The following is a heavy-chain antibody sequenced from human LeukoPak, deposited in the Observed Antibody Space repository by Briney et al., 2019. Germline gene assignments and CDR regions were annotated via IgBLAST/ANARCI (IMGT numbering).Heavy chain of an antibody. J-gene: IGHJ6*03. CDR1: GGTFSSYA. CDR3: ARVGQQLVLPYYYYYYMDV. D-gene: IGHD6-13*01. Sequence: SVKVSCKASGGTFSSYAISWVRQAPGQGLEWMGGIIPIFGTANYAQTFQGRVTITADKSTSTAYMELSSLRSEDTAVYYCARVGQQLVLPYYYYYYMDVWGKGTTVTVSS. CDR2: IIPIFGTA. V-gene: IGHV1-69*06.